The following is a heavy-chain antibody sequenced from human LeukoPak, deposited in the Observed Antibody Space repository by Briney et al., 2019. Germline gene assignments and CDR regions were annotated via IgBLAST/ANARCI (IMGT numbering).Heavy chain of an antibody. V-gene: IGHV3-23*01. J-gene: IGHJ6*02. CDR1: GFTFSSYA. CDR2: ISGSGGST. Sequence: GGLRLSCAASGFTFSSYAMSWVRQAPGKGLEWVSAISGSGGSTYYADSVKGRFTISRDNSKNTLYLQMNSLRAEDTAVYYCAKDSSSSNYYYGLDVWGQGTTVTVSS. D-gene: IGHD6-6*01. CDR3: AKDSSSSNYYYGLDV.